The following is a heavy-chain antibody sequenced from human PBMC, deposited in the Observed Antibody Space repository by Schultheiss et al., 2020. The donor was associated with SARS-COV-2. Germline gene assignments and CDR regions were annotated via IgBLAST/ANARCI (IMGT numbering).Heavy chain of an antibody. J-gene: IGHJ4*02. V-gene: IGHV3-23*01. CDR1: GFTFRNYW. D-gene: IGHD4-17*01. Sequence: GGSLRLSCAASGFTFRNYWMHWVRQAPGKGLEWVSAISGSGGSTYYADSVKGRFTISRDNSKNTLYLQMNSLRAEDTAVYYCAKDRYGDYGPYYFDYWGQGTLVTVSS. CDR3: AKDRYGDYGPYYFDY. CDR2: ISGSGGST.